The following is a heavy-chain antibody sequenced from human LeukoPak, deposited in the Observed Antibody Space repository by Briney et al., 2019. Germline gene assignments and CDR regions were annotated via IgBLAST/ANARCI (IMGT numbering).Heavy chain of an antibody. J-gene: IGHJ4*02. CDR1: GFTFSSYE. V-gene: IGHV3-48*03. CDR3: ARDTTPYYDYVWGSQGVFDY. Sequence: PGGSLRLSCAASGFTFSSYEMNWVRQAPGKGLEWVSYISSSGSTIYYADSVKGRFTISRDNAKNSLYLQMNSLRAEDTAVYYCARDTTPYYDYVWGSQGVFDYWGQGTLVTVSS. CDR2: ISSSGSTI. D-gene: IGHD3-16*01.